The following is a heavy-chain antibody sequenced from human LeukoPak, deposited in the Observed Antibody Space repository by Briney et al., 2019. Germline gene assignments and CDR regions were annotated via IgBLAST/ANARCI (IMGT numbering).Heavy chain of an antibody. J-gene: IGHJ5*02. V-gene: IGHV4-59*08. D-gene: IGHD2-15*01. CDR2: ISNSGRT. CDR1: GGSISSYY. CDR3: ARHPDIPVIRDGFDP. Sequence: PSEALSLTCSVSGGSISSYYWSWIRQPPGMGLEWIGYISNSGRTHYSASLKSRLTISVDTSKNQFSLRLSSVTAADTAVYYCARHPDIPVIRDGFDPWGQGTLVTVSS.